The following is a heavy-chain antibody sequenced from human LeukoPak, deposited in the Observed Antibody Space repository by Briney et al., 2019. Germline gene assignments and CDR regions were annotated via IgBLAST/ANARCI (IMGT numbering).Heavy chain of an antibody. CDR3: ATPPGERIEVDH. J-gene: IGHJ4*02. V-gene: IGHV3-30*03. CDR1: GFTFSSYG. Sequence: GGSLRLSCAASGFTFSSYGMHWVRQAPGKGLEWLAFISYDGRNKYFADSVQGRFTISRDNSKKMLYLQMNSLRAEDTAVYYCATPPGERIEVDHWGQGTRVAVSS. CDR2: ISYDGRNK. D-gene: IGHD7-27*01.